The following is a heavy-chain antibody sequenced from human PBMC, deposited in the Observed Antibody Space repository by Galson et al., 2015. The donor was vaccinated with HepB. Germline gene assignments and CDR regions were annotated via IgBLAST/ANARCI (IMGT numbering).Heavy chain of an antibody. V-gene: IGHV3-7*01. CDR2: IKQDGSEK. Sequence: SLRLSCAASGFTFSSYWMSWVRQAPGKGLEWVANIKQDGSEKYYVDSVKGRFTISRDNSKNTLYLQMNSLRAEDTAVYYCAKGGRIVVVIATFDYWGQGTLVTVSS. CDR3: AKGGRIVVVIATFDY. CDR1: GFTFSSYW. D-gene: IGHD2-21*01. J-gene: IGHJ4*02.